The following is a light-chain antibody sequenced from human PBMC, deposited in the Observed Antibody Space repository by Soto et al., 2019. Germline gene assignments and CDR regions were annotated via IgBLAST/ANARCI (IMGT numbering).Light chain of an antibody. V-gene: IGKV3-15*01. CDR2: GAS. CDR3: QHQRT. CDR1: QSVSSN. J-gene: IGKJ2*01. Sequence: EIVMTQSPATLSVSLGERATLSCRASQSVSSNLAWYQQKPGQAPRLLIYGASTRATGIPARFSGSGSGTEFTLTISSLQSEDFAVYYCQHQRTFGQGTKLEIK.